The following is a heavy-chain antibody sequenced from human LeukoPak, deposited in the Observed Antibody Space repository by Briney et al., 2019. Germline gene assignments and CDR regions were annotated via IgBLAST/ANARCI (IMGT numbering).Heavy chain of an antibody. J-gene: IGHJ5*01. CDR1: GDSVSSKSGG. D-gene: IGHD3-10*02. CDR2: TYYTSKWFN. CDR3: AREQLWSGPNRFDS. V-gene: IGHV6-1*01. Sequence: SQTLSLTCDISGDSVSSKSGGWNWIRQSPSRGLEWLGRTYYTSKWFNEYAVSLKSRITINSGTSKNQLSLHLDSVTPEDTAVYYCAREQLWSGPNRFDSWGQGILVTVSS.